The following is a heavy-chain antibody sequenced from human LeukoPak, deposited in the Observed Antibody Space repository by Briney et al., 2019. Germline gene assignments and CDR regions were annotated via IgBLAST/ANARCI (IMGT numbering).Heavy chain of an antibody. J-gene: IGHJ3*02. Sequence: ASVKVSCKASGGTFSSYAISWVRQAPGQGLEWMGRIIPILGIANYAQKFQGRVTITADKSTSTAYMELSSLRSEDTAVYYCARFIAAAGPNDAFDIWGQGTMVTVSS. D-gene: IGHD6-13*01. CDR3: ARFIAAAGPNDAFDI. CDR1: GGTFSSYA. V-gene: IGHV1-69*04. CDR2: IIPILGIA.